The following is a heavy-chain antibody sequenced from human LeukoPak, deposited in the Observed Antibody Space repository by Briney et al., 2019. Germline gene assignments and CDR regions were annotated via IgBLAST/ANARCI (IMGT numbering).Heavy chain of an antibody. D-gene: IGHD1-14*01. CDR1: GYSISSGSY. V-gene: IGHV4-38-2*02. CDR3: ARDNRHGDYDDY. CDR2: VSPLGTT. Sequence: PSETLSLTCGVSGYSISSGSYWGWIRQPPGKGLEWIGSVSPLGTTYYNPSLKSRVSISVDTSKNHFSLNLSSVTAADTAVYYCARDNRHGDYDDYWGQGTLVTVSS. J-gene: IGHJ4*02.